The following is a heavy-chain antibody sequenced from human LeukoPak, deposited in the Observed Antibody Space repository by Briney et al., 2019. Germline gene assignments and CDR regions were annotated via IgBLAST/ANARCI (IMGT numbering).Heavy chain of an antibody. CDR2: INPNSGGT. D-gene: IGHD2-15*01. V-gene: IGHV1-2*02. Sequence: ASVKVSCKASGYTFTGYYMHWVRQAPGQGLEWMGWINPNSGGTNYAQKLQGRVTMTRDTSISTAYMELSRLRSDDTAVYYCARDHPDIVVVVAATPGYWGQGTLVTVSS. CDR3: ARDHPDIVVVVAATPGY. J-gene: IGHJ4*02. CDR1: GYTFTGYY.